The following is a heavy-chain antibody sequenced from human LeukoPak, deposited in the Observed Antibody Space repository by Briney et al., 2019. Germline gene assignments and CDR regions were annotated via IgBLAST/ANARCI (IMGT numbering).Heavy chain of an antibody. CDR3: ARVGNYNKSFDY. J-gene: IGHJ4*02. V-gene: IGHV4-39*07. Sequence: PSETLSLTCTVSGGSISSSSYYWGWIRQPPGKGLEWIGSIYYSGSTYYNPSLKIRVTISVDTSKNQFSLKPGSVTAADTAVYHCARVGNYNKSFDYWGQGTLVTVSS. CDR2: IYYSGST. D-gene: IGHD5-24*01. CDR1: GGSISSSSYY.